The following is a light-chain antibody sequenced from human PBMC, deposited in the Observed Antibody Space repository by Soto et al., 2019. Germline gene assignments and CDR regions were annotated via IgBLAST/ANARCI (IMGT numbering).Light chain of an antibody. V-gene: IGLV2-23*02. CDR1: SSDVVSHNF. Sequence: QSALTQPASVSGSPGQSITISCTGTSSDVVSHNFVSWYQQHPGKAPELMIFEVSKRPSGVSNRFSGSKSGNTASLTISVLQAADEADYYCYSYVGSISFGGGTQLTVL. J-gene: IGLJ2*01. CDR3: YSYVGSIS. CDR2: EVS.